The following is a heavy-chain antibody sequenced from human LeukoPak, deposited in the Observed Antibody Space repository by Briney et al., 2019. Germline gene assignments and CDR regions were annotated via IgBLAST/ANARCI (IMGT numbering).Heavy chain of an antibody. V-gene: IGHV1-8*01. CDR2: MNPNSGNT. CDR1: GYTFTSYD. J-gene: IGHJ5*02. Sequence: ASVKVSCKASGYTFTSYDINWVRQATGQGLEWMGWMNPNSGNTGYAQKFQGRVTMTRDTSISTAYMELSSLRSEDTAVYYCARPMVRGAYWFDPWGQGTLVTVSS. CDR3: ARPMVRGAYWFDP. D-gene: IGHD3-10*01.